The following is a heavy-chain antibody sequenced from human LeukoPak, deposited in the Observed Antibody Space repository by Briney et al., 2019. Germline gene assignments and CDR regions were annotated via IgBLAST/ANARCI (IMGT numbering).Heavy chain of an antibody. CDR2: IYYTGT. CDR3: AKHYMGSSYNRALDY. Sequence: SETLSLTCTVSGGSVSDYYWSWIRQSPGKGLEWIGYIYYTGTSYNPSLKSRVTISADTSKNQFSLKLSSVTAADTAIYYCAKHYMGSSYNRALDYWGQGTLVTVSS. J-gene: IGHJ4*02. CDR1: GGSVSDYY. V-gene: IGHV4-59*08. D-gene: IGHD3-10*01.